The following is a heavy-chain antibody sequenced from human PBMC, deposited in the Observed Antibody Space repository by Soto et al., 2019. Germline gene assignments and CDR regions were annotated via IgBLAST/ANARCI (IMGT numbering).Heavy chain of an antibody. CDR2: IIPISGTA. J-gene: IGHJ6*02. V-gene: IGHV1-69*01. CDR1: GGTFSSYA. D-gene: IGHD2-2*01. Sequence: QVQLVQSGAEVKKPGSSVKVSCKASGGTFSSYAISWVRQAPGQGLEWMGGIIPISGTANYVQKFQGRVTITADESTSTAYMELSSLRSEDTAVYYCARSQGSSTSLEIYYYCYYGMDVWGQGTTVTVSS. CDR3: ARSQGSSTSLEIYYYCYYGMDV.